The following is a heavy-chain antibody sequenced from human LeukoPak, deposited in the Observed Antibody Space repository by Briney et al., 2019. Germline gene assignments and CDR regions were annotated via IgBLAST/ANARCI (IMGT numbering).Heavy chain of an antibody. V-gene: IGHV1-69*05. CDR3: VRGGKLWGGGRNYYYYYMDV. CDR1: GGTFSSYA. CDR2: IIPIFGTA. D-gene: IGHD5-18*01. J-gene: IGHJ6*03. Sequence: SVKVSCKASGGTFSSYAISWVRQAPGQGLEWMGGIIPIFGTANYAQKFQGRVTITTDESTSTAYMELSSLRSEDTAVYYCVRGGKLWGGGRNYYYYYMDVWGKGTTVTVSS.